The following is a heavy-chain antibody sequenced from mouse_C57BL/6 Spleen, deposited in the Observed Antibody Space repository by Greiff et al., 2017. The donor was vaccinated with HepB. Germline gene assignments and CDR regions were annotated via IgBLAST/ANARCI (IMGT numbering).Heavy chain of an antibody. CDR2: ISNLAYSI. D-gene: IGHD1-1*01. CDR3: ARDYYGSSYGYFDV. J-gene: IGHJ1*03. V-gene: IGHV5-15*01. CDR1: GFTFSDYG. Sequence: EVQLQESGGGLVQPGGSLKLSCAASGFTFSDYGIAWVRQAPRKGPEWVAFISNLAYSIYYADTVTGRFTISRENAKNTLYLEMSSLRSEDTAMYYCARDYYGSSYGYFDVWGTGTTVTVSS.